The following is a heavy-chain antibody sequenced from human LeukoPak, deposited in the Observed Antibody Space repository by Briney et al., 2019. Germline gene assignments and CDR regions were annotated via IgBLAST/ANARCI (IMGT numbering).Heavy chain of an antibody. CDR3: ARDGSKRGWFAFDI. CDR1: GGTFSSYA. V-gene: IGHV1-69*06. Sequence: ASVKVSCKASGGTFSSYAISWVRQAPGQGLEWMGGIIPIFGTANYAQKFQGRVTITADKSTSTAYMELSSLRSEDTAVYYCARDGSKRGWFAFDIWGQGTMVTVSS. D-gene: IGHD2-15*01. CDR2: IIPIFGTA. J-gene: IGHJ3*02.